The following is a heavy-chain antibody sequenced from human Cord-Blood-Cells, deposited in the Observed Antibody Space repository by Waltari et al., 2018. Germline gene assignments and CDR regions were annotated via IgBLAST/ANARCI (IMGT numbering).Heavy chain of an antibody. CDR3: ASANWNYVGAFDI. CDR2: INAGNGNT. V-gene: IGHV1-3*01. Sequence: QVQLVQSGAEVNKPGASVKVSCKASGYTFTSYTMHWVRQAPGQRLEWMGWINAGNGNTKSSQKFQGRVTITRDTSASTAYMELSILRSEDTAVYYCASANWNYVGAFDIWVQGTMVTVSS. CDR1: GYTFTSYT. J-gene: IGHJ3*02. D-gene: IGHD1-7*01.